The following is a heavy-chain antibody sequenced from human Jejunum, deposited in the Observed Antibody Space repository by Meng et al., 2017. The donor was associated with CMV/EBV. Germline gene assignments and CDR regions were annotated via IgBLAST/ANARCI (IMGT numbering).Heavy chain of an antibody. V-gene: IGHV3-21*01. D-gene: IGHD1/OR15-1a*01. CDR3: ARYGITGTRWGGWFDP. Sequence: TVRNYNMNWVRQDPGKGLEWVSSISSSGIYIHYADSVKGRFTISRDNARNSLFLQMNSLRAEDTAVYYCARYGITGTRWGGWFDPWGQGTLVTVSS. CDR2: ISSSGIYI. J-gene: IGHJ5*02. CDR1: TVRNYN.